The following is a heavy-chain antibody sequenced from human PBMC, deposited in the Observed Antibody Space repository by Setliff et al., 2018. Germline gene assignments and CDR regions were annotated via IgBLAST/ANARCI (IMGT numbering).Heavy chain of an antibody. D-gene: IGHD2-8*01. CDR3: ARGLIVLPGPSGDMGYFDY. CDR1: GHTFTSYF. J-gene: IGHJ4*02. Sequence: ASVKVSCKASGHTFTSYFMQWVRQAPGQGLEWMGMINPSGGYTIYAQKFQGRVTMTRDTSTSTVYLELSSLRSEDTAVYYCARGLIVLPGPSGDMGYFDYWGQGTQVTVSS. V-gene: IGHV1-46*01. CDR2: INPSGGYT.